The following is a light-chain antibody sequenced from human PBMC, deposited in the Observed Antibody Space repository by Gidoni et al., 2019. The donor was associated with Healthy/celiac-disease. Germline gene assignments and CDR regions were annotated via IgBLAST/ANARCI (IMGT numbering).Light chain of an antibody. Sequence: QSALTQPASVSGSSGQSITISCTGTSSDVGGYNYVSWYQQHPGKAPKILIYDVSNRPSGVSNRFSGSKSGNTASLTISGLQDEDEADYYCSSYTSSSHVVFGGGTKLTVL. CDR1: SSDVGGYNY. CDR3: SSYTSSSHVV. J-gene: IGLJ2*01. CDR2: DVS. V-gene: IGLV2-14*01.